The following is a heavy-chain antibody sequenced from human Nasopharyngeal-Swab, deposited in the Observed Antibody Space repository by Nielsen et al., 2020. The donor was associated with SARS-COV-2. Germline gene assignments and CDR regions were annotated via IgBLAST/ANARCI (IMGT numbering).Heavy chain of an antibody. CDR1: GYSFTTYW. CDR2: IYPGDPDT. Sequence: GGSLRLSCKGSGYSFTTYWIAWVRQMPGKGLEWMGIIYPGDPDTRYSPSFQGQVTISADKSISTAYLQWSSLKASDTATYYCARQGGSGIDYWGQGTLVTVSS. V-gene: IGHV5-51*01. J-gene: IGHJ4*02. D-gene: IGHD3-10*01. CDR3: ARQGGSGIDY.